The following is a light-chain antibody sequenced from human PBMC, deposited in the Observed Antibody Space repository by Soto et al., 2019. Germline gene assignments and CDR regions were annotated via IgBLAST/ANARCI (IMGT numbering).Light chain of an antibody. CDR1: QSVSSSY. J-gene: IGKJ1*01. Sequence: EIVMTQSPATLSVSPGERATLSCRASQSVSSSYLAWHQQKPGQAPRLLIYGASSRATGIPDRFSGSGSGTEFTLTISSLQSEDFAAYYCQQYNNWWTFGQGAKVDIK. CDR2: GAS. CDR3: QQYNNWWT. V-gene: IGKV3-15*01.